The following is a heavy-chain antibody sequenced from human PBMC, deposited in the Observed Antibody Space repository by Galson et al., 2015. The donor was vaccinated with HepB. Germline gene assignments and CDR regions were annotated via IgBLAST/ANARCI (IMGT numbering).Heavy chain of an antibody. D-gene: IGHD2-2*01. Sequence: SVKVSCKASGGTFSSYAISWVRQAPGRGLEWMGGIIPIFGTTNYAQKFQGRVTITADESTSTAYMELSSLRSEDTAVYYCARDLRIVVVPAATAFDIWGQGTMVTVSS. V-gene: IGHV1-69*13. J-gene: IGHJ3*02. CDR3: ARDLRIVVVPAATAFDI. CDR1: GGTFSSYA. CDR2: IIPIFGTT.